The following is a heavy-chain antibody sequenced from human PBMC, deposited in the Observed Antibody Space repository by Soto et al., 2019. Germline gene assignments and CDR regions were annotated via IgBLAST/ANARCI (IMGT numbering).Heavy chain of an antibody. CDR2: ISFDGTNT. V-gene: IGHV3-30-3*01. Sequence: QVQLVESGGGVVQPGRSLTLSCAASGFTFKNYAMHWVRQAPGKGLEWVAVISFDGTNTYYAESVRGRVTISRDNSRNTLYLQMSSLRTEDSALFYWARDIESIKGPQHTSVGHGSWGQGTLVTVSP. CDR1: GFTFKNYA. CDR3: ARDIESIKGPQHTSVGHGS. J-gene: IGHJ5*02. D-gene: IGHD3-3*02.